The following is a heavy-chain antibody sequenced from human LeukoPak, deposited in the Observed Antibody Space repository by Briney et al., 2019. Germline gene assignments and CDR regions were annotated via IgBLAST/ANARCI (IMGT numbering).Heavy chain of an antibody. D-gene: IGHD2-2*01. CDR3: ARIYCSSTSCYHFDY. CDR1: GYTFSAYY. V-gene: IGHV1-2*02. J-gene: IGHJ4*02. Sequence: ASVKVSCKASGYTFSAYYMHWVRQAPGQGLEWMGWINPNSGGTNFAQKFQGRVTMTRDTSITTAYVELSSLKSDDTAVYYCARIYCSSTSCYHFDYWGQGTLVTVSS. CDR2: INPNSGGT.